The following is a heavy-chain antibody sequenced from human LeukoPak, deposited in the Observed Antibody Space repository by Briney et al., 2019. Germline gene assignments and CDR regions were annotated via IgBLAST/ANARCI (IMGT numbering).Heavy chain of an antibody. V-gene: IGHV4-30-4*08. D-gene: IGHD3-22*01. CDR3: AGDSSYYDSRGPDAFDI. J-gene: IGHJ3*02. CDR1: GGSISSGDYY. CDR2: IYYSGST. Sequence: SQTLSLTCTVSGGSISSGDYYWSWIRQPPGKGLEWIGYIYYSGSTYYNPSLKSRVTISVDTSKNQFSLKLSSVTAADTAVYYCAGDSSYYDSRGPDAFDIWGQGTMVTVPS.